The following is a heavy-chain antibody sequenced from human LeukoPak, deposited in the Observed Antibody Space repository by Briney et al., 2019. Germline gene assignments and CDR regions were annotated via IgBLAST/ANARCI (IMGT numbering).Heavy chain of an antibody. CDR3: ARHSGYDWGLFDY. J-gene: IGHJ4*02. Sequence: GGSLRLSCAASGFTFSSYWMSWVRQAPGKGLEWVANIKQDGSEEYYVDSVKGRFTISRDNAKNSLYLQMNSLRAEDTAVYYCARHSGYDWGLFDYWGQGTLVTVSS. V-gene: IGHV3-7*01. CDR1: GFTFSSYW. D-gene: IGHD5-12*01. CDR2: IKQDGSEE.